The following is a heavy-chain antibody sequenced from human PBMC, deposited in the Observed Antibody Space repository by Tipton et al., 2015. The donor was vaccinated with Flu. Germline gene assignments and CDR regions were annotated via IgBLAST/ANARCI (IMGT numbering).Heavy chain of an antibody. Sequence: TLSLTCTVSGGSISSSSYYWGWIRQPPGRGLEWIGSIYYSGSTYYNPSLKSRVTISVDTSKNQFSLKLSSVTAADTAVYYCASTHAQITVTTLALDYWGQGTLVTVSS. CDR2: IYYSGST. CDR1: GGSISSSSYY. J-gene: IGHJ4*02. CDR3: ASTHAQITVTTLALDY. D-gene: IGHD4-17*01. V-gene: IGHV4-39*07.